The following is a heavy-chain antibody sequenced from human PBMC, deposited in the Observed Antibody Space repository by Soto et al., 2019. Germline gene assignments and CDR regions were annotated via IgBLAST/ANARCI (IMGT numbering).Heavy chain of an antibody. CDR1: GGSISSYY. CDR2: IYYSGST. CDR3: ARSVPAAIWDMAFDI. D-gene: IGHD2-2*02. V-gene: IGHV4-59*05. Sequence: PSETLSLTCTVSGGSISSYYWSWIRQPPGKGLEWIGSIYYSGSTYYNPSLKSRVTISVDTSKNQFSLKLSSVTAADTAVYYCARSVPAAIWDMAFDIWGQGTMVTVSS. J-gene: IGHJ3*02.